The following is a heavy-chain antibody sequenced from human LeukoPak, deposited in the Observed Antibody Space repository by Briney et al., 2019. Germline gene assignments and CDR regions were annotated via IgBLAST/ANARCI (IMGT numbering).Heavy chain of an antibody. D-gene: IGHD5/OR15-5a*01. V-gene: IGHV3-74*01. J-gene: IGHJ4*02. CDR3: VRDMSTADLDH. CDR1: GFTFSNYM. CDR2: IKSDGITI. Sequence: GGSLRLSCAASGFTFSNYMMHWVRQAPGKGLVWVSRIKSDGITITYADSVKGRFTMSRDNAKNTLYLQMDSLRAEDTAVYYCVRDMSTADLDHWGLGTLVTVFS.